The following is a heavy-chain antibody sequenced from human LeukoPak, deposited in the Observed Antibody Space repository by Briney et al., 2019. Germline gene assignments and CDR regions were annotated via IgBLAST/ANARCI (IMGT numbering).Heavy chain of an antibody. CDR3: AKDLGPGIDAFDI. D-gene: IGHD3/OR15-3a*01. J-gene: IGHJ3*02. CDR2: ISGSGGST. Sequence: GGSLRLPCAASGFTFSSYAMSWVRQAPGKGLEWVSAISGSGGSTYYADSVKGRFTISRDNSKNTLYLQMNSLRAEDTAVYYCAKDLGPGIDAFDIWGQGTMVTVSS. V-gene: IGHV3-23*01. CDR1: GFTFSSYA.